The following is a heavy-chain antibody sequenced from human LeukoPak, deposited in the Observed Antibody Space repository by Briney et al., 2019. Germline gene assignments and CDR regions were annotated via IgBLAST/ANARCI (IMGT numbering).Heavy chain of an antibody. Sequence: SETLSLTCTVSGVSFSSYYLSWIRQPPGKGLEWIGYIYSSGTTNYNPSLKGRGTISIDTSKNQFSLQLTSVTAADTAVYYCARQSSGQRLGMDVWGQGTTVTVSS. CDR2: IYSSGTT. D-gene: IGHD6-19*01. V-gene: IGHV4-59*08. CDR1: GVSFSSYY. J-gene: IGHJ6*02. CDR3: ARQSSGQRLGMDV.